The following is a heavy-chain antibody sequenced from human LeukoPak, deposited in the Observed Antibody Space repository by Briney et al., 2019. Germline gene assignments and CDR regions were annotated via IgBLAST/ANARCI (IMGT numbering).Heavy chain of an antibody. D-gene: IGHD6-6*01. CDR1: GFTFDDYA. V-gene: IGHV3-13*01. CDR3: ARGSSSLDAFDI. Sequence: GGSLRLSCAASGFTFDDYAMHWVRLAPGKGLEWVSAIGTAGDTYYPGSVKGRFTISRENAKNSLYLQMNSLRAGDTAVYYCARGSSSLDAFDIWGQGTMVTVSS. J-gene: IGHJ3*02. CDR2: IGTAGDT.